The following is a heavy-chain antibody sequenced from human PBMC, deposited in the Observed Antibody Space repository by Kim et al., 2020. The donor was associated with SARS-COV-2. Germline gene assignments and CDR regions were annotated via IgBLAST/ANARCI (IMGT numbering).Heavy chain of an antibody. D-gene: IGHD3-3*01. CDR2: IYYSGST. V-gene: IGHV4-39*01. CDR1: GGSISSSSYY. J-gene: IGHJ4*02. Sequence: SETLSLTCTVSGGSISSSSYYWGWIRQPPGKGLEWIGSIYYSGSTYYNPSLKSRVTISVDTSKNQFSLKLSSVTAADTDVYYCARSVRFLEWLPSYYFDYWGQGTLVTVSS. CDR3: ARSVRFLEWLPSYYFDY.